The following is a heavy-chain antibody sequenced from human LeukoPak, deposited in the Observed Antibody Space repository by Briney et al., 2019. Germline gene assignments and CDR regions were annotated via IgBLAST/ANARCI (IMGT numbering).Heavy chain of an antibody. J-gene: IGHJ4*02. CDR2: IHPDGSIT. Sequence: PGGSLRLSCVGSRFTISKYWMHWVRQAPGTGLVWVSRIHPDGSITTYADSVKGRFTISRDNAENTLYLQMNSLRAEDTAVYYCARGAGYNYPYYFDYWGQGTLVTVSS. CDR1: RFTISKYW. V-gene: IGHV3-74*03. CDR3: ARGAGYNYPYYFDY. D-gene: IGHD5-24*01.